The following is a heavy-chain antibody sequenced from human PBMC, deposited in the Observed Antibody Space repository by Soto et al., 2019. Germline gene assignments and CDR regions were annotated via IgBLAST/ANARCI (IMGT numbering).Heavy chain of an antibody. CDR2: ISATNENT. CDR3: ARFWGGYDFWSVYLGPYGMDV. J-gene: IGHJ6*02. CDR1: GYTFASYG. Sequence: ASVNVSCKASGYTFASYGISWVRRAPGEGLEWMGWISATNENTNYAQIVQGRLTMTTDTPTTTAYMELRSLRSDDTAVYYCARFWGGYDFWSVYLGPYGMDVWGQGTTVTVSS. D-gene: IGHD3-3*01. V-gene: IGHV1-18*01.